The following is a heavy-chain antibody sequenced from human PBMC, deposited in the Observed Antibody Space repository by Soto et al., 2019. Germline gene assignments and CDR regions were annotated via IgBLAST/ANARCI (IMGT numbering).Heavy chain of an antibody. CDR2: INPNTGAT. CDR1: GYTFTTYY. D-gene: IGHD4-17*01. CDR3: ARSVTTHLAADF. Sequence: QVQLVQSGAEVKKPGASVKFSCKASGYTFTTYYINWVRQAPGQGLEWMGWINPNTGATNYAQKFQGWVTLTRDTSVTTAYMEVSRLTSGDTAVYFCARSVTTHLAADFWGQGTLVTVSS. J-gene: IGHJ4*02. V-gene: IGHV1-2*04.